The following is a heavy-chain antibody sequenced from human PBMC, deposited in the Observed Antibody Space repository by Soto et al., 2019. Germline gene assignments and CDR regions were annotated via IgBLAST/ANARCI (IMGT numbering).Heavy chain of an antibody. D-gene: IGHD1-26*01. CDR3: AKSMVGATGAFDI. CDR1: GFTFDDYA. V-gene: IGHV3-9*01. CDR2: ISWNSGSI. Sequence: EVQLVESGGGLVQPGRSLRLSCAASGFTFDDYAMHWVRQAPGKGLEWVSGISWNSGSIGYADSVKGRFTISRDNAKNSLYLQMNSLRAEDTALYYCAKSMVGATGAFDIWGQGTMVTVSS. J-gene: IGHJ3*02.